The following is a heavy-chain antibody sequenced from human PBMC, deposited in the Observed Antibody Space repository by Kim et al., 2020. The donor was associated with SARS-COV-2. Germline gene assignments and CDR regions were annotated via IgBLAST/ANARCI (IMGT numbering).Heavy chain of an antibody. CDR3: ARDPRGGSYLGFDY. J-gene: IGHJ4*02. CDR1: GGTFSSYA. Sequence: SVKVSCKASGGTFSSYAISWVRQAPGQGLEWMGGIIPIFGTANYAQKFQGRVTITADESTSTAYMELSSLRSEDTAVYYCARDPRGGSYLGFDYWGQGTLVTVSS. CDR2: IIPIFGTA. V-gene: IGHV1-69*13. D-gene: IGHD1-26*01.